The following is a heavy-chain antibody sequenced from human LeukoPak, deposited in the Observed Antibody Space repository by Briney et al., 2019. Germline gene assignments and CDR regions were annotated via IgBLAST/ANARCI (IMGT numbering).Heavy chain of an antibody. J-gene: IGHJ1*01. CDR3: AKDVSLSSAEYLHH. D-gene: IGHD3-16*02. Sequence: QSGGSLRLSCAASGFTFDDYAMHWVRQAPGKGLEWVSGISWSGDNVGYADSVKGRFTVSRDNARNSLFLQMNSLRPEDTALYYCAKDVSLSSAEYLHHWGQGTLVTVSS. CDR2: ISWSGDNV. V-gene: IGHV3-9*01. CDR1: GFTFDDYA.